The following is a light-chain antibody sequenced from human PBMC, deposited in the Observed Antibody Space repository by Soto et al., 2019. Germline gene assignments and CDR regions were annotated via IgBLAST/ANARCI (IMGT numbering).Light chain of an antibody. J-gene: IGLJ1*01. V-gene: IGLV2-14*01. CDR3: CSFTTGNTAYV. CDR1: SGDVGLYNY. CDR2: EVT. Sequence: QSALTQPGSVSGSPGQSITISCTGTSGDVGLYNYVSWYQQHPGKAPKVMIYEVTNRPSGVSTRFSGSKSGNTASLTISGLQAEDEAEYYCCSFTTGNTAYVFGTGTKLTVL.